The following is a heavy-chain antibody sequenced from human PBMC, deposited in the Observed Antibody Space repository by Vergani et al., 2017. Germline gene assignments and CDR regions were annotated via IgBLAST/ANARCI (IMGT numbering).Heavy chain of an antibody. V-gene: IGHV1-2*02. Sequence: QVQLVQSGAEVKKPGASVKVSCKASGYTFTGYYIHWVRQAPGQGLEWMGWINPNSGGTNYAQKFQGRVTMTRDTSTSTVYMELSSLRSEDTAVYYCARGYCSSTSCYYYYGMDVWGQGTTVTVSS. CDR3: ARGYCSSTSCYYYYGMDV. CDR2: INPNSGGT. D-gene: IGHD2-2*01. J-gene: IGHJ6*02. CDR1: GYTFTGYY.